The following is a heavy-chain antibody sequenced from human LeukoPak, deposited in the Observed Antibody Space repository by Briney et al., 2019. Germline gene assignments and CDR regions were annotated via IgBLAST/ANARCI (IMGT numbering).Heavy chain of an antibody. CDR2: ISSSSSYI. CDR1: GFTFSSYS. J-gene: IGHJ3*02. CDR3: ARDGGYDFWSGYYVDAFDI. V-gene: IGHV3-21*01. Sequence: GGSLRLSCAASGFTFSSYSMNWVRQAPGKGLEWVSSISSSSSYIYYADSVKGRFTISRDNAENSLYLQMNSLRAEDTAVYYCARDGGYDFWSGYYVDAFDIWGQGTMVTVSS. D-gene: IGHD3-3*01.